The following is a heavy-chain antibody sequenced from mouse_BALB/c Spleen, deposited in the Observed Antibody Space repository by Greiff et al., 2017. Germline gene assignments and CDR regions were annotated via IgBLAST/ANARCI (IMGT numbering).Heavy chain of an antibody. CDR2: IDPSDSYT. D-gene: IGHD2-12*01. Sequence: QVQLQQPGAELVKPGASVKLSCKASGYTFTSYWMHWVKQRPGQGLEWIGEIDPSDSYTNYNQKFKGKATLTVDKSSSTAYMQLSSLTSEDSAVYYCADDDGFAYWGQGTLVTVSA. V-gene: IGHV1-69*02. CDR1: GYTFTSYW. CDR3: ADDDGFAY. J-gene: IGHJ3*01.